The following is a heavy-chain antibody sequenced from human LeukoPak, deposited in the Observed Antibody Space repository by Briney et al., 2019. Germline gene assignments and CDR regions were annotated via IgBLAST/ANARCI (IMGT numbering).Heavy chain of an antibody. Sequence: SETLSLTCTVSGGSISSYCWSWIRQPPGKGLEWIGYIYYSGTTNYNPSLKSRVTISVDTSKNQFSLKLSSVTAADTAVYYCARGVYIAAAQYAYWGQGTLVTVSS. J-gene: IGHJ4*02. CDR1: GGSISSYC. V-gene: IGHV4-59*01. CDR2: IYYSGTT. CDR3: ARGVYIAAAQYAY. D-gene: IGHD6-13*01.